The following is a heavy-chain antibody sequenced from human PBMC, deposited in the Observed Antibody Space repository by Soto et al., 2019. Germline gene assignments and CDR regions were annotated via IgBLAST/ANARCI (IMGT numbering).Heavy chain of an antibody. V-gene: IGHV3-7*04. CDR3: AREGWGSLLDH. Sequence: EVQLVETGGDLVQPGGSLRLSCAASGFTFSTYWMTWVRQLPGKGLGWGVHIRPDGSEAGYVDSVRGRFTISRDNDKNSLHLHMSSLRVEDTAVYYCAREGWGSLLDHWGLGTLVTVSS. CDR1: GFTFSTYW. D-gene: IGHD7-27*01. CDR2: IRPDGSEA. J-gene: IGHJ4*02.